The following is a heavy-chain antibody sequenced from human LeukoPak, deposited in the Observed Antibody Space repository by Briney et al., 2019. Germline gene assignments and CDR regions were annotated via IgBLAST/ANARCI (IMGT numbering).Heavy chain of an antibody. J-gene: IGHJ4*02. Sequence: GGSLRLSCAASGFTFSSYGVHWVCQAPGKGLEWVAVIWYDGSYKYYADSVKGRFTISRDNSKNTLYLQMNSLRAEDTAVYYCARDPTAYYDSSGYYLNTIDYWGQGTLVTVSS. CDR2: IWYDGSYK. CDR1: GFTFSSYG. CDR3: ARDPTAYYDSSGYYLNTIDY. V-gene: IGHV3-33*01. D-gene: IGHD3-22*01.